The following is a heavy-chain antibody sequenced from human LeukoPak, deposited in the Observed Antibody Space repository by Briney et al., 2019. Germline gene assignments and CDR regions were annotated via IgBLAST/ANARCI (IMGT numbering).Heavy chain of an antibody. J-gene: IGHJ6*04. CDR3: GAGSLEWSQHYYNMNV. D-gene: IGHD3-3*01. CDR2: IVPMFGTA. CDR1: GGSFSESG. V-gene: IGHV1-69*13. Sequence: SVKVSCKASGGSFSESGFSWVRQAPGQGLEWMGGIVPMFGTADYAQKFKARVTITADESTTTAYLELTSLRSDDTAVYYCGAGSLEWSQHYYNMNVWGKGTTVTAAS.